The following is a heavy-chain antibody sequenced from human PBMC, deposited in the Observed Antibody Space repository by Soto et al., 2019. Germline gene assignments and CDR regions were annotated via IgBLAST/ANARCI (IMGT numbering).Heavy chain of an antibody. J-gene: IGHJ4*02. CDR3: ARVPRPRSSSWYFDY. V-gene: IGHV3-21*01. Sequence: GGSLRLSCAASGFTFSSYSMNWVRQAPGKGLEWVSSISSSSSYIYYADSVKGRFTISRDNAKNSLYLQMNSMRAEDRAVYYCARVPRPRSSSWYFDYWGQGTLVTVSS. CDR1: GFTFSSYS. CDR2: ISSSSSYI. D-gene: IGHD6-13*01.